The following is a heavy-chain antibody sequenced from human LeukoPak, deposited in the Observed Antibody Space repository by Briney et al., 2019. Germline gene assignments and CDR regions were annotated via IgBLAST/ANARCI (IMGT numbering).Heavy chain of an antibody. CDR2: ISAYNGNT. CDR3: ARAFGVVNYYYYGMDV. J-gene: IGHJ6*02. D-gene: IGHD3-3*01. CDR1: GYTFTSYG. V-gene: IGHV1-18*01. Sequence: VASVKVSCKASGYTFTSYGISWVRQAPGQGLEWMGWISAYNGNTNYAQKFQGRVTMTRNTSISTAYMELSSLRSEDTAVYYCARAFGVVNYYYYGMDVWGQGTTVTVSS.